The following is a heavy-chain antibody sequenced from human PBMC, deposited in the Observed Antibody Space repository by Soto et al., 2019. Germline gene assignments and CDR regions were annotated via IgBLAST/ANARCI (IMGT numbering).Heavy chain of an antibody. D-gene: IGHD2-21*02. J-gene: IGHJ6*02. V-gene: IGHV1-69*06. Sequence: GASVKVSCKASGGTFSSYAISWVRQAPGQGLEWMGGINPIFGTANYAQKFQGRVTITADKSTSTAYMELSSLRSEDTAVYYCAVGIVVVTAINPDGGYYYYGMDVWGQGTTVTVSS. CDR2: INPIFGTA. CDR1: GGTFSSYA. CDR3: AVGIVVVTAINPDGGYYYYGMDV.